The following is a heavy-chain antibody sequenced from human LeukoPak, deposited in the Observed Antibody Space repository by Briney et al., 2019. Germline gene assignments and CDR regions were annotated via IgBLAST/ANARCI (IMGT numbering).Heavy chain of an antibody. CDR1: GYAFSNYG. V-gene: IGHV1-18*01. D-gene: IGHD6-13*01. CDR3: AKDSTAGGGAFFQD. CDR2: TSTYNGNT. J-gene: IGHJ1*01. Sequence: ASVKVSCRASGYAFSNYGIGWVRQAPGQGLEWLGWTSTYNGNTQYAQKFQGRVTMTTDTSTSTAYMELRSLRSDDTAVYYCAKDSTAGGGAFFQDWGQGTLVTVSS.